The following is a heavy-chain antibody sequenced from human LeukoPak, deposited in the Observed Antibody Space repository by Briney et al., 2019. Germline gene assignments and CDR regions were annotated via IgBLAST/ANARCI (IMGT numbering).Heavy chain of an antibody. J-gene: IGHJ4*02. CDR3: TRTRRVSCGGDCYSFDY. CDR2: IRRKAYGGTT. V-gene: IGHV3-49*03. Sequence: GSLRLSCTTSGFTFSDYAVTWFRQAPGKGLEWVSFIRRKAYGGTTEYAASVKGRFTISRDDSKSIAYLQMNSLKTEDTAVYYCTRTRRVSCGGDCYSFDYWGQGTLVTVSS. CDR1: GFTFSDYA. D-gene: IGHD2-21*02.